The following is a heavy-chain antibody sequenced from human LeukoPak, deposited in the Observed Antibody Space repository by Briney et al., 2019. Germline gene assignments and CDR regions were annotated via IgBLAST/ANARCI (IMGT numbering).Heavy chain of an antibody. V-gene: IGHV1-69*13. CDR2: IIPIFGTA. D-gene: IGHD6-19*01. CDR3: ARDVSSGWYLD. CDR1: GGTFSSYA. J-gene: IGHJ4*02. Sequence: GASVKVSCKAPGGTFSSYAISWVRQAPGQGLEWMGGIIPIFGTANYAQKFQGRVMITADESTSTAYMELSSLRSEDTAVYYCARDVSSGWYLDWGQGTLVTVSS.